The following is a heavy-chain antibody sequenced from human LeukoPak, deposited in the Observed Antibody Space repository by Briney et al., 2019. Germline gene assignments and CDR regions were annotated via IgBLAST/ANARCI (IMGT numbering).Heavy chain of an antibody. CDR1: GFNIGSYW. V-gene: IGHV3-74*01. CDR3: ASASSESYYWALDY. CDR2: ISSDGKSI. D-gene: IGHD3-10*01. Sequence: GGSLRLSCAASGFNIGSYWMNWVRQGPGKGLVWVARISSDGKSISYADSAKGRFTISRDNSKNTLYLQMDSLRAEDTAVYYCASASSESYYWALDYWGQGTLVTVSS. J-gene: IGHJ4*02.